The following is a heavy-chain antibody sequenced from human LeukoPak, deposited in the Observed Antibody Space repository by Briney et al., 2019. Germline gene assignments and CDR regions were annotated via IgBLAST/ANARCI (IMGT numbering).Heavy chain of an antibody. CDR1: GFTFSSYG. Sequence: PGGSLRLSCAASGFTFSSYGMHWVRKAPGKGLEWVAFIRYDGSNKYYADSAKGRFTISRDNSKNTLYLQMNSLRAEDTAVYYCAKDLYSTVVPAALYNWFDPWGQGTLVTVSS. J-gene: IGHJ5*02. CDR2: IRYDGSNK. V-gene: IGHV3-30*02. CDR3: AKDLYSTVVPAALYNWFDP. D-gene: IGHD2-2*01.